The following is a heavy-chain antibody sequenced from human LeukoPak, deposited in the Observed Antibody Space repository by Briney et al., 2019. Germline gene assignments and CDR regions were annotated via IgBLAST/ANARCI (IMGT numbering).Heavy chain of an antibody. D-gene: IGHD1-20*01. V-gene: IGHV4-59*01. CDR3: ASPSVTGTIDAFDI. J-gene: IGHJ3*02. CDR1: GGSISSYY. Sequence: SETLSLTCTVSGGSISSYYWSWIRQPPGKGLEWIGYIYYSGSTNYNASLKSRVTISVDTSKNQFSLKLSSVTAADTAVYYCASPSVTGTIDAFDIWGQGTMVTVSS. CDR2: IYYSGST.